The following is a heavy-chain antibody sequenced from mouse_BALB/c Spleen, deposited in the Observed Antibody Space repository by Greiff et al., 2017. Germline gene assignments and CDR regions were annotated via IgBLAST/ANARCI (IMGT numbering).Heavy chain of an antibody. D-gene: IGHD1-1*01. CDR1: GYTFTDYA. CDR2: ISTYYGDA. J-gene: IGHJ4*01. V-gene: IGHV1S137*01. CDR3: AREDGSSPYYYAMDY. Sequence: QVQLKESGAELVRPGVSVKISCKGSGYTFTDYAMHWVKQSHAKSLEWIGVISTYYGDASYNQKFKGKATMTVDKSSSTAYMELARLTSEDSAIYYCAREDGSSPYYYAMDYWGQGTSVTVSS.